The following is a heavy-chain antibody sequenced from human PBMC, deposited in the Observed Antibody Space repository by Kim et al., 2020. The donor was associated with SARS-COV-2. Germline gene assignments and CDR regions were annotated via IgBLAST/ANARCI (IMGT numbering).Heavy chain of an antibody. CDR3: ARSGSYLNWFDP. J-gene: IGHJ5*02. V-gene: IGHV1-46*01. D-gene: IGHD1-26*01. Sequence: YAQKFQGRVTMTRDTSTSTVYMELSSLRSEDTAVYYCARSGSYLNWFDPWGQGTLVTVSS.